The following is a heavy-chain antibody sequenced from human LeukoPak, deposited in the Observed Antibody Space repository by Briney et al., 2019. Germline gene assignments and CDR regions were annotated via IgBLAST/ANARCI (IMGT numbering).Heavy chain of an antibody. CDR1: GFSFNNYW. CDR3: ASGGLYCGGDCYWEPFDY. V-gene: IGHV3-7*01. D-gene: IGHD2-21*02. CDR2: IRDDGRAE. Sequence: GGSLRLSCAVSGFSFNNYWMTWVRQAPGKGLEWVASIRDDGRAEYYVDSVKGRFSISRDDAKNSLYLQMNSLRAEDTAVYYCASGGLYCGGDCYWEPFDYWGQGTLVTVSS. J-gene: IGHJ4*02.